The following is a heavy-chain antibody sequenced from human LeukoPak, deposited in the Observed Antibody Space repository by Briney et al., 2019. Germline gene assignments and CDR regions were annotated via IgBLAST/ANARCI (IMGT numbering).Heavy chain of an antibody. CDR2: IYSGGST. Sequence: AGSLRLSCAASGFTVSSNYMSWVRQAPGKGLEWVSVIYSGGSTYYADSVKGRFTISRDNSKNTLYLQMNSLRAEDTAVYYCAKVGSSWYFDYWGQGTLVTVSS. V-gene: IGHV3-66*01. CDR3: AKVGSSWYFDY. J-gene: IGHJ4*02. CDR1: GFTVSSNY. D-gene: IGHD6-13*01.